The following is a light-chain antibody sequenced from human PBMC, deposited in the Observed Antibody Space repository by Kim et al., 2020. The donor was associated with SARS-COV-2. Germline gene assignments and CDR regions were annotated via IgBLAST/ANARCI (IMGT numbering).Light chain of an antibody. CDR1: VLPKKY. CDR2: KDS. J-gene: IGLJ2*01. CDR3: YSAADNNLV. V-gene: IGLV3-27*01. Sequence: SYELTQPSPVSVSPGQTARITRSGDVLPKKYARWFQQKPSQAPVPVIYKDSERPSGIPERFSGYSSGTTVTLTISGAQVEDEADYYCYSAADNNLVFGGG.